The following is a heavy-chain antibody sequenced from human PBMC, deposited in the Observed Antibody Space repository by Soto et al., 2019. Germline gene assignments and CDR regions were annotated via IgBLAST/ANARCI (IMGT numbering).Heavy chain of an antibody. J-gene: IGHJ4*02. CDR1: GFTFSSYW. CDR3: ARDFGGCGWSRKPFDY. V-gene: IGHV3-74*01. CDR2: INSDGSST. Sequence: EVQLVESGGGLVQPGGSLRLSCAASGFTFSSYWMHWFRQAPGKGLVWFSRINSDGSSTSYADSVKGRFTISRDNAKNTLYLPMNSLRAEDTAVYYCARDFGGCGWSRKPFDYWGQGTLVPVS. D-gene: IGHD6-19*01.